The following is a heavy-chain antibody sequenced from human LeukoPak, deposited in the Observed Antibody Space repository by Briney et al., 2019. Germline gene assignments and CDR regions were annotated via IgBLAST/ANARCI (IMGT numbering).Heavy chain of an antibody. J-gene: IGHJ3*02. CDR1: GGSFSGYY. D-gene: IGHD2-2*01. Sequence: TSETLSLTCAVYGGSFSGYYWSWIRQPPGKGLEWIGEINHSGSTNYNQSLKSRVTISVDTSKNQFSLKLSSVTAADTAVYYCAIEGAYCSSTSCYLDSFDIWGQGTMVTVAS. V-gene: IGHV4-34*01. CDR2: INHSGST. CDR3: AIEGAYCSSTSCYLDSFDI.